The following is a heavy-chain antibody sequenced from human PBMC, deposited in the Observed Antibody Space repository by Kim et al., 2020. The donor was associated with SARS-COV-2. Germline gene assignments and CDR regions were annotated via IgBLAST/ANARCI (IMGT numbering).Heavy chain of an antibody. CDR2: VNPSSGDE. CDR3: ARRQQGFDC. J-gene: IGHJ4*02. V-gene: IGHV1-8*01. Sequence: ASVKVSCKASGYTFTSSEIHWVRQATGQGLEWLAWVNPSSGDEGSSQQFQGRVTMTRNTSINTAYMELSSLISDDTAVYYCARRQQGFDCWGQGTLVTVSS. CDR1: GYTFTSSE.